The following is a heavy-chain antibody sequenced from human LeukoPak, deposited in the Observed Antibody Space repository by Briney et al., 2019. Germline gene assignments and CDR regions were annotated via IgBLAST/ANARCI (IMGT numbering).Heavy chain of an antibody. Sequence: GGSLRLSCAASGFTFKSYGMNWVRQAPGKGLEWLSALSGTGTTIDYADSVKGRFTISRDNSKNSLYLQMNSLRAEDTAVYYCAREAYGSASYFNYWGQGTLVTVSS. J-gene: IGHJ4*02. D-gene: IGHD3-10*01. CDR2: LSGTGTTI. V-gene: IGHV3-23*01. CDR1: GFTFKSYG. CDR3: AREAYGSASYFNY.